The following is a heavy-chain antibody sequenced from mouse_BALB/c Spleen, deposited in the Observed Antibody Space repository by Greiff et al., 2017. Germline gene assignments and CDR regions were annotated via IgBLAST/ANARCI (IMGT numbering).Heavy chain of an antibody. CDR3: AVGGGNWFAY. V-gene: IGHV1S29*02. CDR2: IYPYNGGT. Sequence: EVQLQQSGPELVKPGASVKISCKASGYTFTDYNMHWVKQSHGKSLEWIGYIYPYNGGTGYNQKFKSKATLTVDNSSSTAYMELRSLTSEDSAVYYCAVGGGNWFAYWGQGTLVTVSA. J-gene: IGHJ3*01. CDR1: GYTFTDYN.